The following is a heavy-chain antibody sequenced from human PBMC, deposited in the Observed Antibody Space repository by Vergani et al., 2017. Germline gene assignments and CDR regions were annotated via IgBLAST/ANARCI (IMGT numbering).Heavy chain of an antibody. J-gene: IGHJ4*02. Sequence: QVQLVQSGAEVKKPGSSVKVSCKASGGTFSSYAISWVRQAPGQGLEWMGRIIPILGIANYAQKIQGRVTITADKSTSTAYMELSSLRSEDTAVYYCARVHGGEGYAGGQRQLDDYWGQGTLVTVSS. CDR3: ARVHGGEGYAGGQRQLDDY. D-gene: IGHD1-1*01. CDR2: IIPILGIA. CDR1: GGTFSSYA. V-gene: IGHV1-69*04.